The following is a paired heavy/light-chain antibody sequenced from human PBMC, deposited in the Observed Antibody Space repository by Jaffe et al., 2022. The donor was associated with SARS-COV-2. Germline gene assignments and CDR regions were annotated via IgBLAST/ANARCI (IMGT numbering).Heavy chain of an antibody. CDR3: ARGGSVTMVRARMDV. V-gene: IGHV4-34*01. D-gene: IGHD3-10*01. CDR2: INHSGGT. Sequence: QVQLQQWGAGLLKPSETLSLTCAVYGGSFSGYYWSWIRQSPGKGLEWIGEINHSGGTNYNPSLKSRVTISVDTSKNQFSLKLNSVTAADTAVYYCARGGSVTMVRARMDVWGQGTTVTVSS. CDR1: GGSFSGYY. J-gene: IGHJ6*02.
Light chain of an antibody. Sequence: QAVVTQEPSLTVSPGGTVTLTCGSSTGAVTSGHYPYWFQQKPGQAPRTLIYDTSNKHPWTPARFSGSLLGGKAALTLSGAQPEDEAEYYCLLSYGGARVFGGGTKLTVL. CDR3: LLSYGGARV. CDR1: TGAVTSGHY. V-gene: IGLV7-46*01. CDR2: DTS. J-gene: IGLJ3*02.